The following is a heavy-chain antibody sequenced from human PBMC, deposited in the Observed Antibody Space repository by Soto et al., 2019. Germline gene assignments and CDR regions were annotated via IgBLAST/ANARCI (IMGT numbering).Heavy chain of an antibody. CDR1: GGTFSSYA. Sequence: ASVKVSCKASGGTFSSYAISWVRQAPGQGLEWMGGIIPIFGTANYAQKFQGRVTITADESTSTAYMELSSLRSEDTAVYYCARKYYYDSSGLYYFDYWGQGTLVTVSS. J-gene: IGHJ4*02. CDR3: ARKYYYDSSGLYYFDY. D-gene: IGHD3-22*01. V-gene: IGHV1-69*13. CDR2: IIPIFGTA.